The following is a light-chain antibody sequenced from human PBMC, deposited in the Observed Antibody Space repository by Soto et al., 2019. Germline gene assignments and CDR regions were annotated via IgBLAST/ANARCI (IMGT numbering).Light chain of an antibody. Sequence: QSALTQPASVSGSPGQSITISCTGTSSDIGGYNYVSWYQHHPGKAPKLMLYEVSNRPSGVSNRFSGSKSGNTASLTISGLQAEDEADYYCSSYTTSSTRVFGTGTKVTVI. J-gene: IGLJ1*01. CDR1: SSDIGGYNY. V-gene: IGLV2-14*01. CDR3: SSYTTSSTRV. CDR2: EVS.